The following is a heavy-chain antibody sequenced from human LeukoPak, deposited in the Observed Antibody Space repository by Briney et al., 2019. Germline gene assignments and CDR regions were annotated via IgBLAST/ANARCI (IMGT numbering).Heavy chain of an antibody. CDR1: GGTFSSYA. CDR2: MNPNSGNT. V-gene: IGHV1-8*02. Sequence: GASVKLSCKASGGTFSSYAISWGRQAPGHGLKWMGWMNPNSGNTGYAQKFQGRVTMTRNTSISTDYMELSSLRSEDTAVYYCARGRATMVRGVIAKWGQGTLVTVSS. J-gene: IGHJ4*02. CDR3: ARGRATMVRGVIAK. D-gene: IGHD3-10*01.